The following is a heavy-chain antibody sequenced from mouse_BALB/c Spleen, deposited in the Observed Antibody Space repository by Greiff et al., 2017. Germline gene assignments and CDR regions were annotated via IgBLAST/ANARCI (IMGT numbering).Heavy chain of an antibody. Sequence: DVQLQESGGGLVQPGGSRKLSCAASGFTFSSFGMHWVRQAPEKGLEWVAYISSGSSTIYYADTVKGRFTISRDNPKNTLFLQMTSLRSEDTAMYYCARGEWGFAYWGQGTLVTVSA. J-gene: IGHJ3*01. CDR1: GFTFSSFG. CDR2: ISSGSSTI. D-gene: IGHD1-3*01. V-gene: IGHV5-17*02. CDR3: ARGEWGFAY.